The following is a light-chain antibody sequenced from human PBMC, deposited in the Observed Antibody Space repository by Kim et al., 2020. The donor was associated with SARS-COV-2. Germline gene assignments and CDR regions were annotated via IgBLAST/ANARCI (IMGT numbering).Light chain of an antibody. CDR3: NSRDSNDIVV. CDR1: ILLSYF. V-gene: IGLV3-19*01. J-gene: IGLJ2*01. CDR2: GNN. Sequence: VALRRTVKLTCQGSILLSYFAPGYQQKPGQAPIVVIYGNNNRPAGIPDRFSGSSSGNTASLTITGTQAGDEADYYCNSRDSNDIVVFGGGTQLTVL.